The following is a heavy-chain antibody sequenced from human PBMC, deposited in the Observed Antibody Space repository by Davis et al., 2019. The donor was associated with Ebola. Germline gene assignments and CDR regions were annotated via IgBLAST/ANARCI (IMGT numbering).Heavy chain of an antibody. D-gene: IGHD6-13*01. CDR2: IYPGDSDT. Sequence: KVSCKGSGYSFTSYWIGWVRQMPGKGLEWIGIIYPGDSDTRYSPSFQGQVTISADKSISTAYLQWSSLKASDTAMYYCARRVAAALWWFDPWGQGTLVTVSS. V-gene: IGHV5-51*01. J-gene: IGHJ5*02. CDR3: ARRVAAALWWFDP. CDR1: GYSFTSYW.